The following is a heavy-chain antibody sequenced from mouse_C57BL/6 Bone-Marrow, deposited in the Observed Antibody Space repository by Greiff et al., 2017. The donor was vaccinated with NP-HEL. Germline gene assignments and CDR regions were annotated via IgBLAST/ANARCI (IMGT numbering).Heavy chain of an antibody. CDR3: ARGYYGPYAMDY. J-gene: IGHJ4*01. CDR2: INYDGSST. V-gene: IGHV5-16*01. CDR1: GFTFSDYY. D-gene: IGHD1-2*01. Sequence: EVKLMESEGGLVQPGSSMKLSCTASGFTFSDYYMAWVRQVPEKGLEWVANINYDGSSTYYLDSLKSRFIISRDNAKNILYLQMSSLKSEDTATYYCARGYYGPYAMDYWGQGTSVTVSS.